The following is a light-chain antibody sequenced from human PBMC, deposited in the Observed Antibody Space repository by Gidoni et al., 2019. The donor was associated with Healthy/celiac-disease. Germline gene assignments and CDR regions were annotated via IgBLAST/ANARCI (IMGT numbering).Light chain of an antibody. Sequence: DIQMTQSPSSLSASVGDRVTITCRASQSISSYLNWYQQKPGEAPKLLIYAASSLQSGVPSRFSGSGSGTDFTLTISSLQPEDFATYYCQQSYSTPVYTFXXXTKLEIK. CDR3: QQSYSTPVYT. CDR1: QSISSY. CDR2: AAS. V-gene: IGKV1-39*01. J-gene: IGKJ2*01.